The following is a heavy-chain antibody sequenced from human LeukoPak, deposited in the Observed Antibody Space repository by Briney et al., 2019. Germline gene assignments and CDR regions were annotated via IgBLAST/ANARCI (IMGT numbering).Heavy chain of an antibody. D-gene: IGHD6-25*01. CDR1: AGSISNGDYY. V-gene: IGHV4-39*01. Sequence: SETLSLTCSVSAGSISNGDYYWGWIRQAPGKGLEWIGCIFYGESTRYNPSLKSRATISVDTSKNQFSLKLTSVTAADAAIYYCARQLPTAAADTRGYFDYWGQGTVVTVSS. CDR3: ARQLPTAAADTRGYFDY. CDR2: IFYGEST. J-gene: IGHJ4*01.